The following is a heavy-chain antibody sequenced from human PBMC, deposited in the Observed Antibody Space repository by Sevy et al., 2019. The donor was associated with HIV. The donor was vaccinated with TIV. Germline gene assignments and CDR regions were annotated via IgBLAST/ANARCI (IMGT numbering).Heavy chain of an antibody. V-gene: IGHV4-34*01. J-gene: IGHJ5*02. CDR2: INHSGST. D-gene: IGHD4-17*01. CDR1: GGSFSGYY. CDR3: ARGYGDSPTNSFDP. Sequence: SETLSLTCAVYGGSFSGYYWSWIRQPPGKGLEWIGEINHSGSTNYNPSLKSRVTISVDTSKNQFSLKLSSVTAADTAVYYCARGYGDSPTNSFDPWGQGTLVTVSS.